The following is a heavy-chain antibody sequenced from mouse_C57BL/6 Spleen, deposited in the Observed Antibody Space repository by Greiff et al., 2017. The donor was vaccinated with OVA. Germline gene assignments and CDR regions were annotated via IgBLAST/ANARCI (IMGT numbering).Heavy chain of an antibody. V-gene: IGHV1-18*01. Sequence: EVQRVESGPELVKPGASVKIPCKASGYTFTDYNMDWVKQSHGKSLEWIGDITPNNGGTIYNQTFKGKATLTVDKSSSTAYMELRSLTSEDTAVYYCARRGAWFAYWGQGTLVTVSA. CDR3: ARRGAWFAY. CDR2: ITPNNGGT. J-gene: IGHJ3*01. CDR1: GYTFTDYN.